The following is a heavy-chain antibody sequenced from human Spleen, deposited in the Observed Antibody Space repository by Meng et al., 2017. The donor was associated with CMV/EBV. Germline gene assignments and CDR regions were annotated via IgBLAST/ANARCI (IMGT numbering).Heavy chain of an antibody. J-gene: IGHJ4*02. CDR1: GFTFVSYA. D-gene: IGHD6-19*01. V-gene: IGHV3-23*01. CDR2: IGGGGGST. CDR3: AKVIWLRYYFDY. Sequence: GGSLRLSCTGSGFTFVSYAMSWVRQAPGRGLEWVSAIGGGGGSTYYADSVKGRFTISRDNSKNTLYLQMNSLRADDTAVYYCAKVIWLRYYFDYWGQGTLVTVSS.